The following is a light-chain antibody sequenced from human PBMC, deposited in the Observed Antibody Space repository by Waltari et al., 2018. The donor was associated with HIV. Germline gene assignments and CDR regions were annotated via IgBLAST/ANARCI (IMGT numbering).Light chain of an antibody. V-gene: IGLV1-47*01. CDR1: NSNVGISY. J-gene: IGLJ3*02. CDR3: AAWDYSLSGWV. Sequence: QSVLTQPPSASGTPGQRVTISCSGSNSNVGISYVYWYQQRPGTTPKLVIYGINQGPSGVPDRFSGSKSGTSVSLVISGIRSEDEADYYCAAWDYSLSGWVFGGGTKLTVL. CDR2: GIN.